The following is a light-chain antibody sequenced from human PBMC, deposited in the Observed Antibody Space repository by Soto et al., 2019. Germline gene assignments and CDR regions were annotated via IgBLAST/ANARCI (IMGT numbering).Light chain of an antibody. Sequence: QSVLTQPPSVSAAPGQKVTISCSGSSSNIGNNYVSWYQQPPGTAPKLLIYDNNKRPSGIPARRSGCKSCTSATLGITALQTGDEADYYCGTWDSSLSAVVFGGGTKLTVL. CDR3: GTWDSSLSAVV. J-gene: IGLJ2*01. V-gene: IGLV1-51*01. CDR1: SSNIGNNY. CDR2: DNN.